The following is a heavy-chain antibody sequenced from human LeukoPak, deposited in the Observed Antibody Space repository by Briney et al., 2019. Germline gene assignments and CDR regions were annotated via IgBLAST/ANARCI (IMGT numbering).Heavy chain of an antibody. V-gene: IGHV3-7*01. CDR3: ARDPTQYCSSTSCPGGDYFDY. CDR1: GFTFSSYW. Sequence: GGSLRLSCAASGFTFSSYWMSWVRQAPGKGLEWVANIKQDGSEKYYVDSVEGRFTISRDNPKNSLYLQMNSLRAEDTAVYYCARDPTQYCSSTSCPGGDYFDYWGQGTLVTVSS. CDR2: IKQDGSEK. D-gene: IGHD2-2*01. J-gene: IGHJ4*02.